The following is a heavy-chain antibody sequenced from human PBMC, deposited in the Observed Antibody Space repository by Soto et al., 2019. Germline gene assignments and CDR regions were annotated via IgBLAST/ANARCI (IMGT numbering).Heavy chain of an antibody. CDR2: VYVSGST. V-gene: IGHV4-4*07. Sequence: LSLTCTVSGDSISDYYWTWIRQPAGKGLEWIGRVYVSGSTTYNPSLQGRVTISLDTSKNQFSLRLTSLTAADTAIYYCARDSAMVGIFDFWGRGTQVTVSS. CDR1: GDSISDYY. CDR3: ARDSAMVGIFDF. D-gene: IGHD5-18*01. J-gene: IGHJ4*02.